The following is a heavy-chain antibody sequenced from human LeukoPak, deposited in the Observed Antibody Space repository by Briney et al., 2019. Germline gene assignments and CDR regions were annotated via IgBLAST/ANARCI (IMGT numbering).Heavy chain of an antibody. V-gene: IGHV4-34*01. Sequence: PSETLSLTCAVYGGSFSGYYWSWIRQPPGKGLEWIGEINHSGSTNYNPSLKSRVTISVDTSKNQFSLKLSSVTAADTAVYYCARHRGSSGTWGQGTLVTVSS. CDR3: ARHRGSSGT. D-gene: IGHD6-13*01. J-gene: IGHJ5*02. CDR1: GGSFSGYY. CDR2: INHSGST.